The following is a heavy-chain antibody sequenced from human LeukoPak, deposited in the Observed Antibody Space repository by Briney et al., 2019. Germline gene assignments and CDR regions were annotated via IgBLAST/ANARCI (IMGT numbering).Heavy chain of an antibody. J-gene: IGHJ6*02. Sequence: GASVKVSCKASGYTFTGYYMHWVRQAPGQGLEWMGWINPNSGNTGYAQKFQGRVTMTRNTSISTAYMELSSLRSEDTAVYYCARGRPKTTTGTDYYYYGMDVWGQGTTVTVSS. CDR2: INPNSGNT. V-gene: IGHV1-8*02. D-gene: IGHD1-1*01. CDR3: ARGRPKTTTGTDYYYYGMDV. CDR1: GYTFTGYY.